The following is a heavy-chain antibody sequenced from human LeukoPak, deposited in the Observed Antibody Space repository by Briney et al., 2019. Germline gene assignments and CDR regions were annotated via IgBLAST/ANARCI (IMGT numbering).Heavy chain of an antibody. D-gene: IGHD3-22*01. CDR1: GYTFTSSG. Sequence: ASVKVSCKASGYTFTSSGITWVRQAPGQGLEWMGWISAYNGNTNYAQNLQGRVTMTTDTSTSTAYMELRSLRSDDTAVYYCARSDYYDSSGYYYNAFDIWGQGTMVTVSS. V-gene: IGHV1-18*01. J-gene: IGHJ3*02. CDR2: ISAYNGNT. CDR3: ARSDYYDSSGYYYNAFDI.